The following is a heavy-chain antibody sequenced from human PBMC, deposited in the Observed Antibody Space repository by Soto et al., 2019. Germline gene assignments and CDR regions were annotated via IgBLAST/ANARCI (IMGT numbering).Heavy chain of an antibody. Sequence: QVQLVESGGGVVQPGRSLRLSCAASGFTFSSYGMHWVRQAPGKGLEWVAVISYDGSNKYYADSVKGRFTISRDNSKNTLYMQMNSLRAEDTAVYYCAKDLGGYYGSGSFDPWGQGTQVTVSS. CDR1: GFTFSSYG. V-gene: IGHV3-30*18. J-gene: IGHJ5*02. D-gene: IGHD3-10*01. CDR2: ISYDGSNK. CDR3: AKDLGGYYGSGSFDP.